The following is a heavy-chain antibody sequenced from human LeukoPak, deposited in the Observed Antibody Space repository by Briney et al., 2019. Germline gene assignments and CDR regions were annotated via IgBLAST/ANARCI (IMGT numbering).Heavy chain of an antibody. J-gene: IGHJ4*02. CDR2: FSGSGGRT. CDR1: GFTFSSYA. V-gene: IGHV3-23*01. Sequence: GGSLRLSCAASGFTFSSYAMSWVRQAPGRGLECISGFSGSGGRTYYADSVKGRFTISRDSSKNTLYLQMNRLRAEDAAVYYCAKAPVTTCSGAYCYPFDYWGQGTLVTVSS. CDR3: AKAPVTTCSGAYCYPFDY. D-gene: IGHD2-21*01.